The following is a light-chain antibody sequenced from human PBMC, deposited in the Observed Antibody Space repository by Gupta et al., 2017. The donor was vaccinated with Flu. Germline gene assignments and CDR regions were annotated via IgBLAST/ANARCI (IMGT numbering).Light chain of an antibody. J-gene: IGLJ1*01. Sequence: GQTGRITCQGDGVSTYAASWYQQKPGQAPLLLIYDQNKRPSGIPDRFSASNSGSTASLTIAGAQAQDEADYYCGSRDSSTDSFVFGTGTKLTVL. CDR3: GSRDSSTDSFV. CDR1: GVSTYA. CDR2: DQN. V-gene: IGLV3-19*01.